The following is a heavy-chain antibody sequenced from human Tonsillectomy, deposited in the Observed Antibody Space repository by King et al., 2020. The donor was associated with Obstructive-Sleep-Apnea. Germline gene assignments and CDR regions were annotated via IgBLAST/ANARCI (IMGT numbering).Heavy chain of an antibody. CDR2: IDPSDSYT. CDR3: ARQKTDYYDSSGYYYGDAFDI. J-gene: IGHJ3*02. CDR1: GYSFTNYW. Sequence: QLVQSGAEVKKPGESLRISCKGSGYSFTNYWISWVRQMPGKGLEWMGKIDPSDSYTNYSPSFQGHVIISADKSISTAYLQWSSLKASDTAMYYCARQKTDYYDSSGYYYGDAFDIWGQGTMVTVSS. D-gene: IGHD3-22*01. V-gene: IGHV5-10-1*03.